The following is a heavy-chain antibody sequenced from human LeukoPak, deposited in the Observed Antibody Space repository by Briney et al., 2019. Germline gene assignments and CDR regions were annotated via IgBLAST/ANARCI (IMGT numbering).Heavy chain of an antibody. D-gene: IGHD3-22*01. V-gene: IGHV1-2*02. Sequence: ASVKVSCKASRDTFSKYAISWVRQAPGQGLEWMGWINPNSGGTNSAQKLQGRVTMTRDTSISTAYMELSRPRSDDTAVYYCASSCYHSNGRSRQHVYWGEGTVVTVSS. CDR1: RDTFSKYA. CDR3: ASSCYHSNGRSRQHVY. CDR2: INPNSGGT. J-gene: IGHJ4*02.